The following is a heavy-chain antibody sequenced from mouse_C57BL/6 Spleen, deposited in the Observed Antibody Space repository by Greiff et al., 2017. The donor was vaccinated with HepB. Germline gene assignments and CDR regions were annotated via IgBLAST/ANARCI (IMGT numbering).Heavy chain of an antibody. Sequence: VQLQQSGPELVKPGASVKMSCKASGYTFTSYVMHWVKQKPGQGLEWIGYIYPYNDGTKYNEKFKGKATLTSDKSSSPAYMELSSLTSEDSAVYYCARREITTVVADWYFDVWGTGTTVTVSS. V-gene: IGHV1-14*01. CDR2: IYPYNDGT. CDR1: GYTFTSYV. D-gene: IGHD1-1*01. CDR3: ARREITTVVADWYFDV. J-gene: IGHJ1*03.